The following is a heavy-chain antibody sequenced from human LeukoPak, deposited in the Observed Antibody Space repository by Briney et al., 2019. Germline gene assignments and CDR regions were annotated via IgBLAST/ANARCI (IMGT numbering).Heavy chain of an antibody. CDR3: ARVLFLEWLSFPVNWFDP. D-gene: IGHD3-3*01. CDR2: ISAYNGNT. V-gene: IGHV1-18*01. Sequence: GASVKVSCKASGYAFTSYGISWERQAPGQGLEWMGWISAYNGNTNYAQKLQGRVTMTTDTSTSTAYMELRSLRSDDTAVYYCARVLFLEWLSFPVNWFDPWGQGTLVTVSS. CDR1: GYAFTSYG. J-gene: IGHJ5*02.